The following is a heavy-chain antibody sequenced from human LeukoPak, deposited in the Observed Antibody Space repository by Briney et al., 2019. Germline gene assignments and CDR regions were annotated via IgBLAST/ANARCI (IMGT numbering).Heavy chain of an antibody. CDR2: IWYDGSNK. CDR1: GFTFSSYG. V-gene: IGHV3-33*01. Sequence: GGSLRLSCAASGFTFSSYGMPWVRQAPGKGLEWVAVIWYDGSNKYYADSVKGRFTISRDNSKNTLYLQMNSLRAEDTAVYYCASARGWQLVDDAFDIWGQGTMVTVSS. D-gene: IGHD6-13*01. J-gene: IGHJ3*02. CDR3: ASARGWQLVDDAFDI.